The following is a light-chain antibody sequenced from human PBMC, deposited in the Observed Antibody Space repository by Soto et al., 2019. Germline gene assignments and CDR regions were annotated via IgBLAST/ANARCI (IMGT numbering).Light chain of an antibody. CDR2: DDN. CDR3: GTWDTSLPACV. V-gene: IGLV1-51*01. Sequence: QSVLTQPPSVSAAQGRRVTISSSGRASNIGNNSLSWYQQLPGAAPKLLIYDDNNRPSGIPDRFSGSKSGTSATLGITGLQTGDEADYYCGTWDTSLPACVFGPGTKVTVL. J-gene: IGLJ1*01. CDR1: ASNIGNNS.